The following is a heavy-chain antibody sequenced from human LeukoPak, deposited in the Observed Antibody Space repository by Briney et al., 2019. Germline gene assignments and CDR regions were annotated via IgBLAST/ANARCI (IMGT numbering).Heavy chain of an antibody. CDR2: ISSSGSTI. J-gene: IGHJ6*04. CDR1: GFTFSSYE. D-gene: IGHD3-10*02. CDR3: AELGITMVGGV. Sequence: GGSLRLSCAASGFTFSSYEMNWVRQAPGKGLEWVSYISSSGSTIYYADSVEGRFTISRDNAKNSLYLQMNSLRAEDTAVYYCAELGITMVGGVWGKGTTVTISS. V-gene: IGHV3-48*03.